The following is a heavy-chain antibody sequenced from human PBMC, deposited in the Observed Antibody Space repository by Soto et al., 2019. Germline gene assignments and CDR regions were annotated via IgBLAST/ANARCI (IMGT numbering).Heavy chain of an antibody. CDR3: SREVNFYGLDV. J-gene: IGHJ6*02. Sequence: QVQLVQSGAEVKKPGASVKVPCKASGYTFTSYDINWVRQATGQGHEWMGWMNPNSGNTGYAQKFQGRVTMNRHTSISTAYMELSSVRSEDTAVYYCSREVNFYGLDVWGQGTTVTVSS. CDR2: MNPNSGNT. CDR1: GYTFTSYD. V-gene: IGHV1-8*01.